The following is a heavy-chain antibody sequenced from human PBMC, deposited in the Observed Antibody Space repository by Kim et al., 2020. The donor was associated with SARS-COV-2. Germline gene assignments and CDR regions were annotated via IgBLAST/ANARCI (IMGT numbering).Heavy chain of an antibody. J-gene: IGHJ6*02. CDR3: AKVSSPYSSSWNLRYGMDV. V-gene: IGHV3-23*01. CDR2: ISGSGGST. Sequence: GGSLRLSCAASGFTFSSYAMSWVRQAPGKGLEWVSAISGSGGSTYYADSVKGRFTISRDNSKNTLYLQMNSLRAEDTAVYYCAKVSSPYSSSWNLRYGMDVWGQGTTVTVSS. D-gene: IGHD6-13*01. CDR1: GFTFSSYA.